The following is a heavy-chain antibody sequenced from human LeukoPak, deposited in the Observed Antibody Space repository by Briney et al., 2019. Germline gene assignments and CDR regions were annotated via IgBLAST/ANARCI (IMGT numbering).Heavy chain of an antibody. J-gene: IGHJ4*02. D-gene: IGHD3/OR15-3a*01. CDR2: SSGRGSTI. V-gene: IGHV3-11*01. CDR3: ARRRDFIDY. Sequence: PGGSLRLSCAASGFTLSDYYMSWIRQAPGKGLEWVSYSSGRGSTIYYADSVKGRFAISRDNAKNSLYLQMNSLRAEDTAVYYCARRRDFIDYWGQGTLVTVSS. CDR1: GFTLSDYY.